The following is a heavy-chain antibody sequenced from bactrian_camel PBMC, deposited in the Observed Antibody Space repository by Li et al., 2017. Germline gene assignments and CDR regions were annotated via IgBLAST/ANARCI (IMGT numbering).Heavy chain of an antibody. J-gene: IGHJ4*01. D-gene: IGHD2*01. CDR1: GWTDSSVA. CDR2: IDPTGRIT. V-gene: IGHV3S31*01. Sequence: DVQLVESGGGLVQPGGSLRLPCATSGWTDSSVAGSWVRQAPGKGLEWIAGIDPTGRITDYSDSVKSRFTISTDNAQNTLYLQSNSLKSEDTVMYYCTKRWSHAEWYWGQGTQVTVS. CDR3: TKRWSHAEWY.